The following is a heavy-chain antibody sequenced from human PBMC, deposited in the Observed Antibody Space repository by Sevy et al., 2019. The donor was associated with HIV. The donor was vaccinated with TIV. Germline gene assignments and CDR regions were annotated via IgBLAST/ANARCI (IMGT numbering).Heavy chain of an antibody. CDR1: GFTFSDSW. CDR2: IKEDGNER. D-gene: IGHD3-16*01. CDR3: ARGGRNWGLGGLDV. J-gene: IGHJ6*02. V-gene: IGHV3-7*01. Sequence: GGSLRLSCAASGFTFSDSWMTWVRQAPGKGLEWVAKIKEDGNERYYVDSVKGRFTLSRDNAKMSVYLELTSLRVEDSAIYYCARGGRNWGLGGLDVWGQGTTVTVSS.